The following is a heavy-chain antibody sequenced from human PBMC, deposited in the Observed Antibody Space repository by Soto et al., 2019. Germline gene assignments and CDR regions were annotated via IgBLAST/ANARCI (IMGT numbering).Heavy chain of an antibody. D-gene: IGHD3-22*01. CDR2: ISGSGGST. Sequence: GGSLRLSCAASGFTFSSYAMSWVRQAPGKGLEWVSAISGSGGSTYYADSVKGRFTISRDNSKNTLYLQMNSLRAEDTAVYYCAKDGGDSSVVTYYYYGMYVWGQGTTVTVSS. J-gene: IGHJ6*02. CDR3: AKDGGDSSVVTYYYYGMYV. V-gene: IGHV3-23*01. CDR1: GFTFSSYA.